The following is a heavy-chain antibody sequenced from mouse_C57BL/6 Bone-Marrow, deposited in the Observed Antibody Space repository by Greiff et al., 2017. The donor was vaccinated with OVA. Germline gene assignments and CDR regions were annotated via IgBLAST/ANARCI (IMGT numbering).Heavy chain of an antibody. CDR2: INLYNGDT. CDR1: GYSFTGYF. Sequence: VQLQQPGPELVKPGDSVKISCKALGYSFTGYFMNWVMQSHGKSLEWFGRINLYNGDTFYNQKLKGKATLPVNKASSTAHMELRSLTSEDSAVYYCARDYYGSSWFAYWGQGTLVTVSA. CDR3: ARDYYGSSWFAY. D-gene: IGHD1-1*01. V-gene: IGHV1-20*01. J-gene: IGHJ3*01.